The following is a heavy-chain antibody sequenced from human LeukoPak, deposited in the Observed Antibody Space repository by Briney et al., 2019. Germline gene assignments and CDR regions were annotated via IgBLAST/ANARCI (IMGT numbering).Heavy chain of an antibody. Sequence: PGASLRLSCAASGFTFSSYAMSWVRQAPGKGLEWVAVISYDGSNKYYAGSVKDRFTISRDNSKNTLYLQMNSLRAEDTAVYYCARGRLRSFDYWGQGTLVTVSS. CDR3: ARGRLRSFDY. CDR2: ISYDGSNK. CDR1: GFTFSSYA. V-gene: IGHV3-30*04. D-gene: IGHD4-17*01. J-gene: IGHJ4*02.